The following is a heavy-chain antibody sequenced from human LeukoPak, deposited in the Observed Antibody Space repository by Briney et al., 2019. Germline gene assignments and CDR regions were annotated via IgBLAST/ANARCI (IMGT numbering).Heavy chain of an antibody. CDR2: IKSSNT. CDR3: ARVPDWTYVPDY. V-gene: IGHV4-61*02. J-gene: IGHJ4*02. CDR1: GGSISSDRFY. Sequence: PSETLSLTCTVSGGSISSDRFYWTWVRRPAGKRPEWIGRIKSSNTNYNPSLKSRVNISVDTSTNQFSLKLSSLTAADTAVYYCARVPDWTYVPDYWGQGTLVTVSS. D-gene: IGHD3-16*01.